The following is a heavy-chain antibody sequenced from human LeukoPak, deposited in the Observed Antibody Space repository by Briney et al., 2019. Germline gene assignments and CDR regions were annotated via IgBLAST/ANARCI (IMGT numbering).Heavy chain of an antibody. CDR1: GYTFTGYY. Sequence: ASVKVSCKASGYTFTGYYMHWVRQAPGQGLEWMGWINPNSGGTNYAQKFQGRVTMTRDTSISTAYMELSRLRSDDTAVYYCARVDFWSGKTDGYWGQGTLVTVSS. D-gene: IGHD3-3*01. V-gene: IGHV1-2*02. CDR3: ARVDFWSGKTDGY. CDR2: INPNSGGT. J-gene: IGHJ4*02.